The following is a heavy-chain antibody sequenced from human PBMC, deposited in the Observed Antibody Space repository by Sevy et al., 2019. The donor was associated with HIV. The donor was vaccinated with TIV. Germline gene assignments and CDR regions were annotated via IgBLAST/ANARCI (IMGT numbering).Heavy chain of an antibody. J-gene: IGHJ3*02. CDR2: IYGSGGAT. D-gene: IGHD3-22*01. Sequence: GGSLRLSCKPSGFTFTSYAMSWVRQAPGKGLEWVSTIYGSGGATYYADSVKGRFTISRDNSKNTLYLQMNSLRIEDTAVYDCAGGRYDSSGSFDAFDIWGQGTMVTVSS. V-gene: IGHV3-23*01. CDR3: AGGRYDSSGSFDAFDI. CDR1: GFTFTSYA.